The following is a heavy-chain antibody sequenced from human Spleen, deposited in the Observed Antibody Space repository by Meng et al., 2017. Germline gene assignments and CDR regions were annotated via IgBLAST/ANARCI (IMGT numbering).Heavy chain of an antibody. CDR3: ARRRGGSGRDC. CDR2: IYHSGST. Sequence: LPLPASGPGLVKPSETLSLTCTVSGGSMSSSNYYWDWIRQPPGKGLEWIGAIYHSGSTSYNPSLQSRVTMFVDTSKNQFSLMLTSVTATDTAVYYCARRRGGSGRDCWGQGTLVTVSS. V-gene: IGHV4-39*01. D-gene: IGHD3-10*01. CDR1: GGSMSSSNYY. J-gene: IGHJ4*02.